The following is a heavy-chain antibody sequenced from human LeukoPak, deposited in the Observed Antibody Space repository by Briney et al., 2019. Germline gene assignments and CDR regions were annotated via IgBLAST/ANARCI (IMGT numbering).Heavy chain of an antibody. D-gene: IGHD3-3*01. CDR2: IKQDGSEK. Sequence: PGGSLRLSCAASGFTFSSYWMSWVRQAPGKGLEWVANIKQDGSEKYYVDSVKGRFTISRDNAKNSLYLQMNSLRAEDTAVYYCARDPYYDFWSGYYGYFDYWGQGTLVTVSS. J-gene: IGHJ4*02. V-gene: IGHV3-7*01. CDR3: ARDPYYDFWSGYYGYFDY. CDR1: GFTFSSYW.